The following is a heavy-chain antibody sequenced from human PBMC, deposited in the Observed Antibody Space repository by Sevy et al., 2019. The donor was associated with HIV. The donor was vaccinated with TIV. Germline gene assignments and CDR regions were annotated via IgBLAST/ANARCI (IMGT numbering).Heavy chain of an antibody. CDR1: GFTFDDFA. V-gene: IGHV3-9*01. CDR3: AKDRAASGPGWYFDL. Sequence: GGSLRLSCAASGFTFDDFAMHWVRQSPGKGLEWVSGINWNSGRTEYADSVKGRFTISRHNTKDSLYLQMHSLRHEYTAFYYCAKDRAASGPGWYFDLWGRGTLVTVSS. J-gene: IGHJ2*01. D-gene: IGHD6-13*01. CDR2: INWNSGRT.